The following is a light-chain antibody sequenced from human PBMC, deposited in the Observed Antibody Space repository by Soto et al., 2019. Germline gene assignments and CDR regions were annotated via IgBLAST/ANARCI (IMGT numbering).Light chain of an antibody. J-gene: IGLJ3*02. Sequence: QPVLTQSPSASASLGASVKLTCTLTSGHSTYAIAWHQQQPEKGPRFLMKVYSDGSHTKGDGIPDRFSGSSSGAERYLTISSLQSEDEADYYCQTWGPQTRGAGWVFGGGTKLTVL. CDR2: VYSDGSH. V-gene: IGLV4-69*02. CDR3: QTWGPQTRGAGWV. CDR1: SGHSTYA.